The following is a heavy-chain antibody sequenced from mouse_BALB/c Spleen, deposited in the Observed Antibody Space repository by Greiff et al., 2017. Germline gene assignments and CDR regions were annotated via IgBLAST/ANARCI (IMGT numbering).Heavy chain of an antibody. V-gene: IGHV5-4*02. Sequence: EVQVVESGGGLVKPGGSLKLSCAASGFTFSDYYMYWVRQTPEKRLEWVATISDGGSYTYYPDSVKGRFTISRDNAKNNLYLQMSSLKSEDTAMYYCARHGGTGYFDYWGQGTTLTVSS. CDR1: GFTFSDYY. J-gene: IGHJ2*01. CDR2: ISDGGSYT. D-gene: IGHD4-1*01. CDR3: ARHGGTGYFDY.